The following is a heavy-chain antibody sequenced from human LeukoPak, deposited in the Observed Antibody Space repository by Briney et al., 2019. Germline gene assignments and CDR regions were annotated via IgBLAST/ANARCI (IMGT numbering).Heavy chain of an antibody. V-gene: IGHV1-2*02. J-gene: IGHJ4*02. Sequence: ASVKVSCKASGNTFTGYFMHWVRQAPGQGLEWMGWINPNSGGTNYAQKFQGRVTMTRDTSINTAYMEVSRLRSDDTAVYYCASLGDKYGSGSYAPFDYWGQGTLVTVSS. CDR3: ASLGDKYGSGSYAPFDY. D-gene: IGHD3-10*01. CDR2: INPNSGGT. CDR1: GNTFTGYF.